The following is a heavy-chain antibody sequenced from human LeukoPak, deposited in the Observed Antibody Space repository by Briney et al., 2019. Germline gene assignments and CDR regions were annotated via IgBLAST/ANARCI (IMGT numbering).Heavy chain of an antibody. D-gene: IGHD4-17*01. CDR2: IISSSTYM. CDR1: GFTFSSYN. Sequence: GGSLRLSCAAAGFTFSSYNMNWVRQAPGKGLEWVSSIISSSTYMYYADSVKGRFTISRDNAKNSLYLQMNSLRAEDMAVYYCARDPTEGDYWGQGTLVTVSS. J-gene: IGHJ4*02. CDR3: ARDPTEGDY. V-gene: IGHV3-21*01.